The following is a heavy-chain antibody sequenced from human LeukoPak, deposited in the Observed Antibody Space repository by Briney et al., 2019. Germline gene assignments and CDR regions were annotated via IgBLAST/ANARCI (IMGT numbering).Heavy chain of an antibody. CDR3: ARDNPPDY. CDR1: GLGVPSSW. CDR2: IKQDGSEK. J-gene: IGHJ4*02. V-gene: IGHV3-7*03. Sequence: GGSLDVCSSAPGLGVPSSWMSWVRQSPGVGLEWVANIKQDGSEKSYVESVRGRFTISRDNAKNSLYLQLNSLRAEDTALYYCARDNPPDYWGQGTLVTVSS.